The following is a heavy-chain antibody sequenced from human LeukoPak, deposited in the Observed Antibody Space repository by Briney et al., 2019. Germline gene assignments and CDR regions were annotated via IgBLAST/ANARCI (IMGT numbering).Heavy chain of an antibody. CDR3: ARASRGAVLIAAAGDAFDI. CDR2: SSSHGTNV. J-gene: IGHJ3*02. D-gene: IGHD6-13*01. Sequence: GGSLRLSCAASGFSVNDFYMSWIRQSPGKGLEWISDSSSHGTNVYYADSVKGRFTISRDNAKNSLELQMNSLRAEDTAVYYCARASRGAVLIAAAGDAFDIWGQGTMVTVSS. V-gene: IGHV3-11*01. CDR1: GFSVNDFY.